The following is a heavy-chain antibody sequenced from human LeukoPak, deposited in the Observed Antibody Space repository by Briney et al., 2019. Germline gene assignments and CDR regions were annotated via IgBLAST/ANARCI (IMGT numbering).Heavy chain of an antibody. V-gene: IGHV3-9*01. J-gene: IGHJ6*02. CDR3: AKALTTHRNHYGMDV. CDR2: ISWNSGSI. CDR1: GFTFDGYA. Sequence: GRSLRLSCAASGFTFDGYAMHWVRQAPGKGLEWVSGISWNSGSIGYADSVKGRFTISRDNAKNSLYLQMNSLRAEDTALYYCAKALTTHRNHYGMDVWGQGTTVTVSS. D-gene: IGHD1-14*01.